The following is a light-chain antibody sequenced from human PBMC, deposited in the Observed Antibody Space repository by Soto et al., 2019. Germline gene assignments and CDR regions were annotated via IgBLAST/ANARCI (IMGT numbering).Light chain of an antibody. CDR2: TND. CDR3: AAWDGSLNVVL. CDR1: SSNIGGNT. V-gene: IGLV1-44*01. J-gene: IGLJ2*01. Sequence: QSVLTQPPSASGTPGQRVTISCSGGSSNIGGNTVNWYQQLPGTAPTLLIYTNDQRPSGVPDRFSASKSGTSASLAISGLQSEDEADYYCAAWDGSLNVVLFGGGTKLPS.